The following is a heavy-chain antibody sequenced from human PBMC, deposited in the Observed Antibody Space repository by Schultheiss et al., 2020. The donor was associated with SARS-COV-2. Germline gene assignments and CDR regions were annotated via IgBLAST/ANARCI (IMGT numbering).Heavy chain of an antibody. V-gene: IGHV3-30*02. J-gene: IGHJ4*02. D-gene: IGHD6-13*01. CDR3: AKARYSSSSYFDY. CDR1: GFTFSNYG. CDR2: IWYDGSNK. Sequence: GGSLRLSCAASGFTFSNYGMHWVRQAPGKGLEWVAAIWYDGSNKYYADSVKGRFTISRDNSKNTLYLQMNSLRAEDTAVYYCAKARYSSSSYFDYWGQGTLVTVSS.